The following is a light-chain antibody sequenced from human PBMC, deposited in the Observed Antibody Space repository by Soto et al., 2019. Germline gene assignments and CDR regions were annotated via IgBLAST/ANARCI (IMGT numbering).Light chain of an antibody. CDR3: QQYGDPPIT. Sequence: EIVLTQSPGTLSLSPGERATLSCRASQSVSSNYLAWYQQKPGQAPRLLIYGASNMATGIPDRFSGSGSGTDVTFTISRLEPGDFAVLYCQQYGDPPITFGQGKRLEIK. J-gene: IGKJ5*01. V-gene: IGKV3-20*01. CDR1: QSVSSNY. CDR2: GAS.